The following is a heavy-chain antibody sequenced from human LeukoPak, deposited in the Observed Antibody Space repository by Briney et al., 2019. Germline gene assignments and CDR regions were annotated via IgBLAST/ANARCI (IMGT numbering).Heavy chain of an antibody. D-gene: IGHD6-13*01. J-gene: IGHJ3*02. CDR1: GFTFSSYS. CDR2: ISSSSSYI. V-gene: IGHV3-21*01. Sequence: GGSLRLSCAASGFTFSSYSMNWVRQAPGKGLEWVSSISSSSSYIYYADSVKGRFTISRDNAKNSLYLQMNSLRAEDTAVYYCARATGYSSSRGAFDIWGQGTMVTVSS. CDR3: ARATGYSSSRGAFDI.